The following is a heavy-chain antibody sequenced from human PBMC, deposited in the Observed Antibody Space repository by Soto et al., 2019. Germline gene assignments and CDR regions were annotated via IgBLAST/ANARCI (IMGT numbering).Heavy chain of an antibody. J-gene: IGHJ4*02. CDR1: GGSISSGYYY. D-gene: IGHD1-7*01. CDR3: ASWNYVPNYFDY. CDR2: IYYSGST. V-gene: IGHV4-30-4*02. Sequence: SETLSLTCTVSGGSISSGYYYWSWIRQPPGKGLEWIGYIYYSGSTYYTPSLKSRVTISVDTSKNQFSLKLSSVTAADTAVYYCASWNYVPNYFDYWGQGALVTVPS.